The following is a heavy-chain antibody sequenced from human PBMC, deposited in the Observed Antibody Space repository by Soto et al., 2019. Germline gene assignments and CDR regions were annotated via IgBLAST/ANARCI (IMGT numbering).Heavy chain of an antibody. J-gene: IGHJ4*02. D-gene: IGHD4-17*01. CDR2: IYYSGST. Sequence: QLQLQESGPGLVKPSETLSLTCTVSGGSISSSSYYWGWIRQPPGKGLEWIGSIYYSGSTYYNPSLNSRVTISVDTSKNQFSLKLSSVTAADTAVYYCARSRRVTMVDYWGQGTLVTVSS. CDR1: GGSISSSSYY. CDR3: ARSRRVTMVDY. V-gene: IGHV4-39*01.